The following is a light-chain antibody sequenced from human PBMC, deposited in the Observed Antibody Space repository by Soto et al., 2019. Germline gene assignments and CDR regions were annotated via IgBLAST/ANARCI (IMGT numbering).Light chain of an antibody. J-gene: IGKJ1*01. V-gene: IGKV3-15*01. Sequence: EIVMTQSPATLSVSPGERATLSCRASQSVSSNLAWYQQKPGQAPRLLIYRASTRATGIPARFSGSGSGTEFTLTISSLQSEDFAVYYCQQYNNWPPGTFGQGTKVEIK. CDR1: QSVSSN. CDR2: RAS. CDR3: QQYNNWPPGT.